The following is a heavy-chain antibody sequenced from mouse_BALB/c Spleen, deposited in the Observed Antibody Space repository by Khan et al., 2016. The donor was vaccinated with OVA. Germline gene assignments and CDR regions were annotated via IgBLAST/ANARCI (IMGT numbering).Heavy chain of an antibody. CDR1: GYTFTSYW. Sequence: QVQLQQSGAELAKPGASVKMSCKASGYTFTSYWLHWVKQRPGQGLEWIGYINPSTGYAEYNQKFKDKATLTADKSSSTAYMQLSSLTSEDSAVXFCARGGYCSFAYWGQGTLVTVSA. CDR2: INPSTGYA. CDR3: ARGGYCSFAY. V-gene: IGHV1-7*01. J-gene: IGHJ3*01.